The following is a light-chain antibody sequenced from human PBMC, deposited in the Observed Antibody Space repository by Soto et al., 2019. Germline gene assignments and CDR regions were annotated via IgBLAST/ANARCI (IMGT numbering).Light chain of an antibody. Sequence: IVLTQSPATLSLSPGERATLSCRGSQSVSSSYLAWYQQKPGQAPRLLIYGASSRATGIPDRFSGSGSGTDFTLTISRLEPEDFAMYYCQQFGSAPLITFGQVARLETK. CDR2: GAS. V-gene: IGKV3-20*01. J-gene: IGKJ5*01. CDR3: QQFGSAPLIT. CDR1: QSVSSSY.